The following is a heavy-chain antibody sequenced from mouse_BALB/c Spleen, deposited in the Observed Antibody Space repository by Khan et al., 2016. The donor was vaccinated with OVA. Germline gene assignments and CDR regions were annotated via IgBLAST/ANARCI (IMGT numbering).Heavy chain of an antibody. CDR2: INPSTGYT. CDR3: ARRGLRWDFDY. D-gene: IGHD1-1*01. J-gene: IGHJ2*01. Sequence: QVQLQQSGAELAKHGASVKMSCKASGYTFINYWILWVKQRPGQGLEWIGYINPSTGYTEYNQNFKDKATLTADKSSSTAYMQLSSLTSEDSAVYYCARRGLRWDFDYWGQGTTLTVSS. CDR1: GYTFINYW. V-gene: IGHV1-7*01.